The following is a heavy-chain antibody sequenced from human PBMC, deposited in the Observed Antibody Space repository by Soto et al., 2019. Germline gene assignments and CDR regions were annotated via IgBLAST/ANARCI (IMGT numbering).Heavy chain of an antibody. CDR3: HSYSSGWYGAFDI. J-gene: IGHJ3*02. Sequence: GGSLRLSCAASGFTFSNAWMSWVRQAPGKGLEWVGRIKSKTDGGTTDYAAPVKGRFTISRDDSKNTLYLQMNSLKTDDTAVYYCHSYSSGWYGAFDIWGQGTMVTVSS. V-gene: IGHV3-15*01. CDR2: IKSKTDGGTT. CDR1: GFTFSNAW. D-gene: IGHD6-19*01.